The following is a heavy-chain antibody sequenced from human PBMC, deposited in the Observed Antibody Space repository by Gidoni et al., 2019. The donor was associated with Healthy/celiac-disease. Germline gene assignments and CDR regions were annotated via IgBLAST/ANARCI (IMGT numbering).Heavy chain of an antibody. CDR3: ASSQLGGYSIFDY. D-gene: IGHD1-26*01. V-gene: IGHV3-21*01. CDR1: GFTFSSHS. Sequence: EVQLVESGGGLVKPGGSLRLSCAASGFTFSSHSMNWVRQAPGKGLEWFSSISSSSSYIYYADSMKGRFTISRDNAKNSLYLQMNSLRAEDTAVYYCASSQLGGYSIFDYWGQGTLVTVSS. CDR2: ISSSSSYI. J-gene: IGHJ4*02.